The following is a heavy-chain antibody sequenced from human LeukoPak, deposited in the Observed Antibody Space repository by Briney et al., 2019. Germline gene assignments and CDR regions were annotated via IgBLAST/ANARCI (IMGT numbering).Heavy chain of an antibody. D-gene: IGHD3-3*01. Sequence: PGGSLRLSCAASGFTVSSNYMTWVRQAPGKGLEWVSLICSAGGTYYTDSVKGRFTISRHSSKNTLYLQMNSLRGEDTAVYYCARFLGRITISGLVPYGMDVWGQGTTVTVSS. CDR2: ICSAGGT. CDR1: GFTVSSNY. J-gene: IGHJ6*02. CDR3: ARFLGRITISGLVPYGMDV. V-gene: IGHV3-53*04.